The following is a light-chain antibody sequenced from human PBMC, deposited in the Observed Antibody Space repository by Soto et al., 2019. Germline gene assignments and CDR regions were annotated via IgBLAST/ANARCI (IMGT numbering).Light chain of an antibody. CDR1: QSVSVNS. CDR3: QQYGGSPFT. Sequence: EIVLTQSPGTLSLSPGERATLSCRASQSVSVNSLAWYQQKGGQAPRLLIYAASTRATGVPDGFSGTGSGTDFALTISRLETDDSAVYYCQQYGGSPFTVGPGTKVDI. V-gene: IGKV3-20*01. J-gene: IGKJ3*01. CDR2: AAS.